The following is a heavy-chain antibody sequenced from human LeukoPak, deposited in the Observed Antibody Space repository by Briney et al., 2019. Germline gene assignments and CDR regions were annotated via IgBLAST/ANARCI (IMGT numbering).Heavy chain of an antibody. J-gene: IGHJ5*02. Sequence: GASVKVSCKASGYTFTSYGISWVRQAPGQGLEWMGWISAYNGNTNYAQKLQGRVTMTTDTSTSTAYMELRSLRSDDTAVYYCATDQSRDSCYALYWFDPWGQGTLVTVSS. CDR2: ISAYNGNT. CDR3: ATDQSRDSCYALYWFDP. CDR1: GYTFTSYG. V-gene: IGHV1-18*01. D-gene: IGHD5-12*01.